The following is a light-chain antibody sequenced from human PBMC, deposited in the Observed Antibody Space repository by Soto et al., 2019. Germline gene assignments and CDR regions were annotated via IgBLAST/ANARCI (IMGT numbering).Light chain of an antibody. CDR1: SSKIGAGND. Sequence: QSVLTQPPSVSGSPGQRVTTSCTWSSSKIGAGNDVHWYQQLLGTAPKLLIYGNSNRPSGVPDRFSGSKSGTSASLAITGLQAEDEADYYCQSYDSSLSMYVFGTGTKVTVL. CDR2: GNS. CDR3: QSYDSSLSMYV. V-gene: IGLV1-40*01. J-gene: IGLJ1*01.